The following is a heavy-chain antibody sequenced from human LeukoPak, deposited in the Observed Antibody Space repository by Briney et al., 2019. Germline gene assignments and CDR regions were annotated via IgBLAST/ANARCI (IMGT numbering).Heavy chain of an antibody. CDR2: TYYSGST. Sequence: SETLSLTCTVSGGSISSYYWSWIRQPPGKGLEWIAYTYYSGSTNYNPSLKSRVTISVDTSKNQFSLKLSSVTAADTAVYYCTRNGGYSDWYFDVWGRGTLVTVSS. CDR3: TRNGGYSDWYFDV. D-gene: IGHD4-23*01. CDR1: GGSISSYY. V-gene: IGHV4-59*01. J-gene: IGHJ2*01.